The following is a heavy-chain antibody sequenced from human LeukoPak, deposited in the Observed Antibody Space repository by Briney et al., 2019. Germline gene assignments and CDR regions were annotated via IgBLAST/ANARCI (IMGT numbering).Heavy chain of an antibody. Sequence: GGSLRLSCAGTGFTFSNYWMNWVRQAPGKGLEWVANIKEDGSRINYVDSVKGRFTISKDNAKNSVYLQMDNLRAEDSAVYYCVSGYTSGYWGQGTQVTVSS. J-gene: IGHJ1*01. CDR1: GFTFSNYW. CDR3: VSGYTSGY. V-gene: IGHV3-7*01. D-gene: IGHD6-19*01. CDR2: IKEDGSRI.